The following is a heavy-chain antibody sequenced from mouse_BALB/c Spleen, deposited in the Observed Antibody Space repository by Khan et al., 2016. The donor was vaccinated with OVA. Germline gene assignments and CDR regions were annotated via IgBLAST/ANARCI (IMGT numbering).Heavy chain of an antibody. D-gene: IGHD2-1*01. V-gene: IGHV1-4*01. Sequence: QVQLQQSGAELARPGASVKMSCKASGYTFTSYTIHWVKQRPGQGLEWIGYINPSSGYSNYNQTFRDKATLTADKSSSPAYMQLSSLTSEDSAVEYCARLGHYHGNYGAWFAYWGQGTLVTVSA. J-gene: IGHJ3*01. CDR2: INPSSGYS. CDR3: ARLGHYHGNYGAWFAY. CDR1: GYTFTSYT.